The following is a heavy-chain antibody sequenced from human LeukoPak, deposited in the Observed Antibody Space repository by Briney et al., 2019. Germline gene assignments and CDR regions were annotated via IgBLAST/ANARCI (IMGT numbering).Heavy chain of an antibody. J-gene: IGHJ6*02. Sequence: PGGSLRLSCAASGFTFSSYAMHWVRQAPGKGLEWVAVISYDGSNKYYADSVKGRFTISRDNSKNTLYLQMNSLRAEDTAVYYCAKDYCSGGSCYSYGMDVWGQGTTVTVSS. D-gene: IGHD2-15*01. V-gene: IGHV3-30-3*02. CDR3: AKDYCSGGSCYSYGMDV. CDR1: GFTFSSYA. CDR2: ISYDGSNK.